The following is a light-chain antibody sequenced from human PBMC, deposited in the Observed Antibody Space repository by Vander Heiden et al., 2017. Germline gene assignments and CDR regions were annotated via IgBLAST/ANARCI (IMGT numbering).Light chain of an antibody. J-gene: IGKJ4*01. V-gene: IGKV1-39*01. CDR2: GAS. Sequence: DIQMTQSPSSLSASVGDRVTISCRASQSVVSYLNWYQQKPGKAPKLLIYGASSLQSGVPSRFSGKGAETDFTLTISRLQPEDFVTYYCQQTDTPLGTFGGGTKV. CDR3: QQTDTPLGT. CDR1: QSVVSY.